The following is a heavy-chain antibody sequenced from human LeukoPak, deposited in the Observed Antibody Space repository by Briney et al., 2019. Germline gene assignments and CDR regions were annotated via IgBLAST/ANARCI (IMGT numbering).Heavy chain of an antibody. CDR2: ISSNGGST. Sequence: QSGGSLRLSCSVSGFTFSSYAMHWVRQAPGKGLEYVSTISSNGGSTYYADSVKGRFTISRDNSKNTLYLQMGSLRAEDMAVYYCARGGLYYYDSSGTSFDYWGQGTLVTVSS. D-gene: IGHD3-22*01. V-gene: IGHV3-64*02. CDR1: GFTFSSYA. CDR3: ARGGLYYYDSSGTSFDY. J-gene: IGHJ4*02.